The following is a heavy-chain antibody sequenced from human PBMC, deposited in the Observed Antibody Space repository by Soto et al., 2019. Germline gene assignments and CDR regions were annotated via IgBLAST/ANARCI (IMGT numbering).Heavy chain of an antibody. V-gene: IGHV4-34*01. D-gene: IGHD2-2*02. CDR1: GGSFSGDF. Sequence: SETLSLTCTVFGGSFSGDFWSWIRQPPGKGLEWIGEINHSGSTNYNPSLKSRVTISVDTSKNQFSLKMSSVTAADTAVFYCARGIPHYYGRDVWGKGTTVP. J-gene: IGHJ6*04. CDR2: INHSGST. CDR3: ARGIPHYYGRDV.